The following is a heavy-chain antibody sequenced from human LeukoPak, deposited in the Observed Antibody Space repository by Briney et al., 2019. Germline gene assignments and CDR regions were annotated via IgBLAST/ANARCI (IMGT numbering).Heavy chain of an antibody. CDR1: WCFIHSTNF. CDR3: AREGGPYRPLDY. V-gene: IGHV4-4*02. J-gene: IGHJ4*02. Sequence: GTPSPTFGGSWCFIHSTNFLNWGRQPPGKGPEWIGEVNLQGSTNYNPSLMGRVAISVDMSEDHISLQLTSVTAADTAVYYCAREGGPYRPLDYSGQGTLVAVSS. CDR2: VNLQGST.